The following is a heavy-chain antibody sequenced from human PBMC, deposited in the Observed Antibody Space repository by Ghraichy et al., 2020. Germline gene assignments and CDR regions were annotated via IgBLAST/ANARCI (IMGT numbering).Heavy chain of an antibody. J-gene: IGHJ4*02. Sequence: GGSIRLSCAASEFTPTTYWMNWVRQAPGKGLEWVAIIDQDGSEKVYVDSVRGRFTISRDNAKKSLYLQMNSLRDEDTAIYFCAAGSGWLSDSWGRGTLVTVSS. CDR1: EFTPTTYW. CDR3: AAGSGWLSDS. D-gene: IGHD6-19*01. V-gene: IGHV3-7*03. CDR2: IDQDGSEK.